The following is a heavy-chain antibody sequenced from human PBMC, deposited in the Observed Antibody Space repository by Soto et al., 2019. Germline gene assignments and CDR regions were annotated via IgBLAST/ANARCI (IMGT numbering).Heavy chain of an antibody. D-gene: IGHD3-9*01. CDR1: GFTFNTYA. CDR3: ARGYEILRSFDWLMTYGMDV. V-gene: IGHV3-30-3*01. CDR2: ISYDGNNT. J-gene: IGHJ6*02. Sequence: QVQLVESGGGAVQPGRSLRLSCTASGFTFNTYAFYWLRQAPGKGLECVAVISYDGNNTYYAESVKGRFTISRDNSKNTVHLEMNSLRVEDTALYYCARGYEILRSFDWLMTYGMDVWGQGATVTVSS.